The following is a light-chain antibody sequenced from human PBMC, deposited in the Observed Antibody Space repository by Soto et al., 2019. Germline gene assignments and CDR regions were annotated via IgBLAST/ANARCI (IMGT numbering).Light chain of an antibody. V-gene: IGKV2-28*01. J-gene: IGKJ5*01. CDR2: RVS. Sequence: DIVLTQSPLSLPVTPGEQASISCRSSQSLLHSNGNNYLDWFLQKPGQSPQLLFYRVSSRASGVPDRLSASGSGTDFTLKISRVEAEDVGVYYCMRGLQGAFGQGKRLEIK. CDR3: MRGLQGA. CDR1: QSLLHSNGNNY.